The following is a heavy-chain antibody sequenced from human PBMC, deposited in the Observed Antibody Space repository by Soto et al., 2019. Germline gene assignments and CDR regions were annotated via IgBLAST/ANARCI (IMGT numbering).Heavy chain of an antibody. V-gene: IGHV1-69*01. CDR2: IIPNSGTA. J-gene: IGHJ6*02. Sequence: QVQLVQSGAEVKKPGSSVKVSCKASGGTFSSYAISWVRQAPGQGLEWMGGIIPNSGTANYAQKFKGRVTITAGESTSTAYMELSSLRSEDTAVYYCARSQGSSTSLEIYYYYYYGMDVWGQGTTVTVSS. CDR1: GGTFSSYA. D-gene: IGHD2-2*01. CDR3: ARSQGSSTSLEIYYYYYYGMDV.